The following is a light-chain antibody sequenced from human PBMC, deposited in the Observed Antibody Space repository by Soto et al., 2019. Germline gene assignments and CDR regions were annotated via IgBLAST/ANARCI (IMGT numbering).Light chain of an antibody. V-gene: IGKV2-28*01. CDR3: MQALNTPLT. Sequence: DIVMTQSPDSLTVTPGEPASISCRSSQSLVHSSGNNYLDWYLQRPVQSPQLLIYFASNRASGVPDRFSGSASGTDFTLRISSVEAEDVGLYYCMQALNTPLTFGGGTKVEIK. CDR2: FAS. J-gene: IGKJ4*01. CDR1: QSLVHSSGNNY.